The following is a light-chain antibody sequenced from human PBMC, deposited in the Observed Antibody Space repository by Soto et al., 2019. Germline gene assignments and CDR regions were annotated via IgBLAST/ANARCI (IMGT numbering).Light chain of an antibody. CDR1: QSVSSY. CDR2: GAS. Sequence: SVLTQSPATLSFSPCEMATLSCSSSQSVSSYLARYQQKPGQAPRLLISGASTRAAGISDRFRGSGSGTEFTLTISSLRSEDSAIYYCQQYFEWPPMTFGQGTKVE. CDR3: QQYFEWPPMT. V-gene: IGKV3-15*01. J-gene: IGKJ1*01.